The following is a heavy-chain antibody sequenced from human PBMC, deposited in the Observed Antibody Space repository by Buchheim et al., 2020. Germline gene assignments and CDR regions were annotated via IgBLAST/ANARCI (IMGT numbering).Heavy chain of an antibody. CDR2: VYPSGST. CDR1: GGSISSSNW. V-gene: IGHV4-4*02. J-gene: IGHJ2*01. D-gene: IGHD4-17*01. Sequence: QVQLQESGPGLVKPSGTLSLTCAVSGGSISSSNWWNWVRQPPGKGLEWIGEVYPSGSTNYNPSLKSRGTISLDKYKNQFSLKVNSLTAADTAVYYCARGETTKWYFDLWGRGTL. CDR3: ARGETTKWYFDL.